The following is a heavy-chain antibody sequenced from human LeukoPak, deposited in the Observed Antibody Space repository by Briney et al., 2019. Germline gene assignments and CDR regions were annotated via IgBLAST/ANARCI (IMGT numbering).Heavy chain of an antibody. CDR1: GFTFSNYA. D-gene: IGHD3-22*01. Sequence: GGSLRLSRAASGFTFSNYAMSWARQAPGKGLEWVSTISGSGDRTYYADSVKGRFTISRDNSKNTLFLHMTSLRAEDTAVFYCAKDLDDSSGFYSYHHWGQGTLVTVSS. CDR3: AKDLDDSSGFYSYHH. CDR2: ISGSGDRT. V-gene: IGHV3-23*01. J-gene: IGHJ1*01.